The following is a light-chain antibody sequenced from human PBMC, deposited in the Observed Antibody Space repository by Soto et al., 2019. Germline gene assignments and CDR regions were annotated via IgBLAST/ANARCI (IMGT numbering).Light chain of an antibody. CDR3: GSWDSSLSTYV. V-gene: IGLV1-51*01. CDR2: DDN. J-gene: IGLJ1*01. Sequence: VLTQPPSVSSAPGQKVTISCSGSSSNIGGNSVSWYQQLPGTAPKLLIYDDNKRPSGIPDRFSGSKSGTSATLGITGFQTGDEADYYCGSWDSSLSTYVFGTGTKVTVL. CDR1: SSNIGGNS.